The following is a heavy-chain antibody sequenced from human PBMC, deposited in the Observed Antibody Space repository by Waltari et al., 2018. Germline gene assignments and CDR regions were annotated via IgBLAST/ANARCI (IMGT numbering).Heavy chain of an antibody. CDR1: GGSSSSGGYS. J-gene: IGHJ5*02. CDR2: IYHSGST. Sequence: QLQLQESGSGLVKPSQTLSLTCAVSGGSSSSGGYSWLWIRQPPGKGLEWIGYIYHSGSTYYNPSLKSRVTISVDRSKNQFSLKLSSVTAADTAVYYCARGHCSGGTCYSGWFDPWGQGTLVTVSS. D-gene: IGHD2-15*01. V-gene: IGHV4-30-2*01. CDR3: ARGHCSGGTCYSGWFDP.